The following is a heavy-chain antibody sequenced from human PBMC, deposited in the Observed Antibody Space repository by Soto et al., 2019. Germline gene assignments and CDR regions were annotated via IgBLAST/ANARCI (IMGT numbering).Heavy chain of an antibody. D-gene: IGHD3-16*02. V-gene: IGHV1-69*12. Sequence: QVQLVQSGAEVKKPGSSVKVSCKASGGTFSSYAISWVRQAPGQGLEWMGGIIPIFGTANYAQKFQGRVTITADESTSTAYMELSSLRSEDTAVYYCARASGDYDYVWGSYRYTPFDYWGQGTLVTVSS. CDR1: GGTFSSYA. J-gene: IGHJ4*02. CDR2: IIPIFGTA. CDR3: ARASGDYDYVWGSYRYTPFDY.